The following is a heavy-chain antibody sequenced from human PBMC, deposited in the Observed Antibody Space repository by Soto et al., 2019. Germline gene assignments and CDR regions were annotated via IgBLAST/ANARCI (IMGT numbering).Heavy chain of an antibody. CDR3: TRDKTPHSYGYNWFDP. J-gene: IGHJ5*02. CDR2: IRSKAYGGTT. Sequence: GGSLRLSCTASGFTFGDYAMSWVRQAPGKGLEWVGFIRSKAYGGTTEYAASVKGRFTISRDDSKSIAYLQMNSLKTEDTAVYYCTRDKTPHSYGYNWFDPWGQETLVTVSS. CDR1: GFTFGDYA. V-gene: IGHV3-49*04. D-gene: IGHD5-18*01.